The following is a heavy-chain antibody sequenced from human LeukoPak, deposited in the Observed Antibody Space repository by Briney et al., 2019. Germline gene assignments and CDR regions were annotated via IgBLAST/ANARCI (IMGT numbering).Heavy chain of an antibody. CDR3: ARDGPDDYGDYSLDY. D-gene: IGHD4-17*01. CDR2: INPNSGGT. V-gene: IGHV1-2*06. J-gene: IGHJ4*02. CDR1: GYTFTGYY. Sequence: ASVKVSCKAPGYTFTGYYVHWVRQAPGQGLEWMGRINPNSGGTNYAQKFQGRVTMTRDTSISTAYMELSRLRSDDTAVYYCARDGPDDYGDYSLDYWGQGTLVTVSS.